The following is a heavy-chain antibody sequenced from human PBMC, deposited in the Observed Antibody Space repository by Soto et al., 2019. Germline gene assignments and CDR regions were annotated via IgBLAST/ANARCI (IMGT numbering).Heavy chain of an antibody. D-gene: IGHD2-15*01. CDR1: GFTFSSYA. J-gene: IGHJ6*02. CDR3: ARDPYCSGGSCYQYGMDV. CDR2: ISYDGSNK. Sequence: QVQLVESGGGVVQPGRSLRLSCAASGFTFSSYAMHWVHQAPGKGLEWVAVISYDGSNKYYADSVKGRFTISRDNSKNTLYLQMSSLRAEDTAVYYCARDPYCSGGSCYQYGMDVWGQGTTVTVSS. V-gene: IGHV3-30-3*01.